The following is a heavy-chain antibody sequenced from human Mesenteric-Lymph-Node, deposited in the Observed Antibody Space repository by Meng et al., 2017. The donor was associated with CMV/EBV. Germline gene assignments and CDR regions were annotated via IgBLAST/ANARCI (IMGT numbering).Heavy chain of an antibody. CDR1: EGTVSSSG. CDR2: NNPIFNSA. CDR3: ATGRSSGSYYSFKS. D-gene: IGHD1-26*01. Sequence: KSPEGTVSSSGFSRMRQAPGHGLEWVGGNNPIFNSANYARKFKGRVTITMDESASTAYMELTSLRSDDTAVYFCATGRSSGSYYSFKSWGQGTLVTVSS. J-gene: IGHJ5*02. V-gene: IGHV1-69*05.